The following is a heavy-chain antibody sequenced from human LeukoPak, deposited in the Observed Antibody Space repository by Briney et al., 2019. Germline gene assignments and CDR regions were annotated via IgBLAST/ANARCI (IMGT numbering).Heavy chain of an antibody. CDR2: ISGSGGST. J-gene: IGHJ4*02. V-gene: IGHV3-23*01. CDR3: AKGYYYDSSGYYYFDY. CDR1: GFTFSSYA. D-gene: IGHD3-22*01. Sequence: GGSLRLSCAASGFTFSSYAMSWVRQAPGKGLEWVSAISGSGGSTYYADSVKGRSTISRDNSKNTLYLQMNSLRAEDTAVYYCAKGYYYDSSGYYYFDYWGQETLVTVSS.